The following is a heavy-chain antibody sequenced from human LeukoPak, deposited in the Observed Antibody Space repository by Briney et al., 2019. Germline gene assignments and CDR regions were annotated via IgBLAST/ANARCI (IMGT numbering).Heavy chain of an antibody. Sequence: GGSLRLSCAASGFTFSSYAMHWVRQAPGKGLEWVAVISYDGSNKYYADSVKGRFTISRDNSKNTLYLQMNSLRAEDTAVYYCARALSSGNPRHPKYYSDYWGQGTLVTVSS. CDR2: ISYDGSNK. CDR1: GFTFSSYA. D-gene: IGHD6-19*01. CDR3: ARALSSGNPRHPKYYSDY. J-gene: IGHJ4*02. V-gene: IGHV3-30-3*01.